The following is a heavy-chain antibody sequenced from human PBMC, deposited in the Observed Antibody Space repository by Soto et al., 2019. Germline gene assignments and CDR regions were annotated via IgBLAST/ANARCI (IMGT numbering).Heavy chain of an antibody. CDR1: VFTFSSYE. J-gene: IGHJ4*02. CDR3: ARDVVLRGYSYGFFDY. V-gene: IGHV3-48*03. CDR2: ISSSGSTI. Sequence: GGSLRLSCAASVFTFSSYEMNWVRQAPGKGLEWVSYISSSGSTIYYADSVKGRFTISRDNAKNSLYLQMNSLRAEDTAVYYCARDVVLRGYSYGFFDYWGQGTLVTVSS. D-gene: IGHD5-18*01.